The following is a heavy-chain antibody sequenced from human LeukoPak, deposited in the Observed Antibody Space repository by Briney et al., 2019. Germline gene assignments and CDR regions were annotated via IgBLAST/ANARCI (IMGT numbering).Heavy chain of an antibody. V-gene: IGHV4-34*01. CDR2: INQRGRN. D-gene: IGHD5-18*01. CDR1: GGSFSGYY. Sequence: PSETLSLTCAVYGGSFSGYYWSWLRQAPGKGLEWLGEINQRGRNNFRPSLKSRVTISVDTSKNQISLNLSFVTATDTAVYYGARGWFGFWHNSYADDNAFDVWGPGTMVTVSS. CDR3: ARGWFGFWHNSYADDNAFDV. J-gene: IGHJ3*01.